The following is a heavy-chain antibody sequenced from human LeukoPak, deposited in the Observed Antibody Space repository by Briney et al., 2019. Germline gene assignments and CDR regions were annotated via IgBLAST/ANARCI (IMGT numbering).Heavy chain of an antibody. CDR1: GGSISSYY. CDR2: IYYSGST. Sequence: PSETLSLTCTVSGGSISSYYWSWIRQPPGKGLEWIGYIYYSGSTNYNPSLKSRVTISVDTSKNQFSLKLSSVTAADTAVYYCARRSSGWYLLDGGSGGFDPWGQGTLVTVSS. V-gene: IGHV4-59*08. D-gene: IGHD6-19*01. CDR3: ARRSSGWYLLDGGSGGFDP. J-gene: IGHJ5*02.